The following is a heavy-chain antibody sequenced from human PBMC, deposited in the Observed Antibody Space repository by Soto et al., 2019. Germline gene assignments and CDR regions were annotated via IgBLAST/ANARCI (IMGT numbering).Heavy chain of an antibody. J-gene: IGHJ5*02. CDR2: IDPSDSYT. CDR3: ARHVGWSGGYYYDSRAGLNWFDP. V-gene: IGHV5-10-1*01. D-gene: IGHD3-22*01. CDR1: GYSFTSYW. Sequence: LGESLKISCKGSGYSFTSYWISWVRQMPGKGLEWMGRIDPSDSYTNYSPSFQGHVTISADKSISTAYLQWSSLKASDTAMYYCARHVGWSGGYYYDSRAGLNWFDPWGQGTLVTVSS.